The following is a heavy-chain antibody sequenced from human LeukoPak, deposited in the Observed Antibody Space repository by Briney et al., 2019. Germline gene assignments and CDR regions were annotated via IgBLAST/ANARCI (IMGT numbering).Heavy chain of an antibody. D-gene: IGHD3-9*01. V-gene: IGHV4-34*01. CDR3: AGLTNDYDILTGYYYAFDI. CDR2: INHSGST. CDR1: GGSFSGYY. J-gene: IGHJ3*02. Sequence: SETLSLTCAVYGGSFSGYYWSWIRQPPGKGLEWIGEINHSGSTNYNPSLKSRVTISVDTSKNQFSLKLSSVTAADTAVYYCAGLTNDYDILTGYYYAFDIWGQGTMVTVSS.